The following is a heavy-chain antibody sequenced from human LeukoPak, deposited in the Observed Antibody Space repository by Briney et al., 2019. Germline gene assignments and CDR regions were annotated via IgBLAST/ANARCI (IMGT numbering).Heavy chain of an antibody. Sequence: GGSLRLSCAASGFIFKSYWMSWVRQAPGKGLEWVANIKQDGSEENYVDSVKGRFTISRDNAKNSLYLQMNSLRAEDTALYYCTRKAKTVNYFDYWGQGTLVTVSS. D-gene: IGHD1-14*01. CDR1: GFIFKSYW. J-gene: IGHJ4*02. CDR2: IKQDGSEE. CDR3: TRKAKTVNYFDY. V-gene: IGHV3-7*03.